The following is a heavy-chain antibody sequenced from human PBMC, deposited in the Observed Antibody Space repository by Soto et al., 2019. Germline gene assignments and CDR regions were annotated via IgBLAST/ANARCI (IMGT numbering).Heavy chain of an antibody. CDR3: AREVSRVPAAMGHYYYYYGMDV. V-gene: IGHV3-11*06. CDR2: ISSSSSYT. J-gene: IGHJ6*02. Sequence: PGGSLRLSCAASGFTFSDYYMSWIRQAPGKGLEWVSYISSSSSYTNYADSVKGRFTISRDNAKNSLYLQMNSLRAEDTAVYYCAREVSRVPAAMGHYYYYYGMDVWSQGTTVTVSS. CDR1: GFTFSDYY. D-gene: IGHD2-2*01.